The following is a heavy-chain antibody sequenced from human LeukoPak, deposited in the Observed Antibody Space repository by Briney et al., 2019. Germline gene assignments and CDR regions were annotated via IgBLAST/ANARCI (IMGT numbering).Heavy chain of an antibody. CDR3: ARVVGSTSWFDS. Sequence: TLSLTCTVSGDLIIGAPYYWSWVRQHPGKGLEWIAYSYYSGNTYYNPSLKSRIGLSVDTSKNQFSLNLTSVTAADTAVYFCARVVGSTSWFDSWGQGTRVTVSS. CDR1: GDLIIGAPYY. CDR2: SYYSGNT. D-gene: IGHD2-2*01. V-gene: IGHV4-31*03. J-gene: IGHJ5*01.